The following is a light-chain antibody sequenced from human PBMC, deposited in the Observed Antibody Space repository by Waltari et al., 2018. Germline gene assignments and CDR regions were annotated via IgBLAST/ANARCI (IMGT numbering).Light chain of an antibody. V-gene: IGKV3-15*01. CDR2: GAS. J-gene: IGKJ1*01. Sequence: EILMTQSPATLSVSPGERAPLSCRASQSISSNLAWYQQKPGQAPRLLIYGASTRATGIPARFSGSGSETEFTLTISSLQSEDFAVYYCQHYNNWPPWTFGQGTKVEIK. CDR3: QHYNNWPPWT. CDR1: QSISSN.